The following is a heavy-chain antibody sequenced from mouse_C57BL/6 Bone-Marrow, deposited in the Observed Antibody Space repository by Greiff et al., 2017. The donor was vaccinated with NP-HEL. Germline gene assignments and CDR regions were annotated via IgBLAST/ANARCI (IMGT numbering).Heavy chain of an antibody. CDR3: ARDGYYFAY. V-gene: IGHV5-6*01. J-gene: IGHJ3*01. CDR2: ISSSGSYT. CDR1: GFTFSSYG. D-gene: IGHD2-3*01. Sequence: EVKLMESGGDLVKPGGSLKLSCAASGFTFSSYGMSWVRQTPDKRLEWVATISSSGSYTYYPDSVKGRFTISRDNAKNTLYLQMSSLKSEDTAMYYCARDGYYFAYWGQGTLVTVSA.